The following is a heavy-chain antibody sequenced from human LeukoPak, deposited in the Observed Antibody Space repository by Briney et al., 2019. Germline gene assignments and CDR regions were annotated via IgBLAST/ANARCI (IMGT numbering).Heavy chain of an antibody. D-gene: IGHD3-22*01. V-gene: IGHV3-49*03. CDR1: GFTFGDYA. CDR3: TGATYYYDSRVLGAFDI. CDR2: IRSKAYGGTT. Sequence: GGSLRLSCTASGFTFGDYAMSWFRQAPGKGLEWVGFIRSKAYGGTTEYAASVKGRFTISRDDSKSIAYLQMTSLKTEDTAVYYCTGATYYYDSRVLGAFDIWGQGTMVTVSS. J-gene: IGHJ3*02.